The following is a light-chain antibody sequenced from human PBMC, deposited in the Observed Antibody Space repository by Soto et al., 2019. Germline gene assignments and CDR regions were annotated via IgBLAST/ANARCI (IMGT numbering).Light chain of an antibody. J-gene: IGLJ1*01. Sequence: QSVLTQPASSSGSPGQSVTISCTGTISDVGGYDRVSWYQQRPGKAPKLVIYEVTKRPSGVPDRFSGSKSGSTASLTVSGLQADDEADYYCASYAGTQLFVFGSGTKVTVL. V-gene: IGLV2-8*01. CDR2: EVT. CDR1: ISDVGGYDR. CDR3: ASYAGTQLFV.